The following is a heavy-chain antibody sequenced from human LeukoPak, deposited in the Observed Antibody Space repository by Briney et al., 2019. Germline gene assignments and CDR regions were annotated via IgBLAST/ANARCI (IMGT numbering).Heavy chain of an antibody. J-gene: IGHJ4*02. D-gene: IGHD3-22*01. Sequence: GESLKISCKGSGYSFTSYWIGWVRQMPGKGLEWMGIIYPGDSDTRYSPSFQGQVTISADKSISTAYLQWSSLKASDTAMYYCARQAGGGSSGYFPVDYWGQGTLVTVSS. CDR3: ARQAGGGSSGYFPVDY. CDR2: IYPGDSDT. V-gene: IGHV5-51*01. CDR1: GYSFTSYW.